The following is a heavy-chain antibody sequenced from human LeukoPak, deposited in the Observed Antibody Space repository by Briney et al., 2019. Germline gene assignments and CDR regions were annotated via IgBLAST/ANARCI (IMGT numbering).Heavy chain of an antibody. Sequence: SETLSLTCTVSGGSISSSSYYWGWIRQPPGKGLEWIGSIYHSGSTYYNPSLKSRVTISVETSKNQFSLKLSSMTAADTALYYCARHEGYCSSTSCSYFDYWGQGTLVTVSS. CDR1: GGSISSSSYY. D-gene: IGHD2-2*01. V-gene: IGHV4-39*01. J-gene: IGHJ4*02. CDR2: IYHSGST. CDR3: ARHEGYCSSTSCSYFDY.